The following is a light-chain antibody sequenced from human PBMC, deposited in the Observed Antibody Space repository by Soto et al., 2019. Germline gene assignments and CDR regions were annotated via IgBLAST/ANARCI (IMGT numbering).Light chain of an antibody. CDR2: DVS. J-gene: IGLJ3*02. CDR3: CSYAGSYTLV. Sequence: QSVLTQPRSVSGSPGQSVTISCTGTSSDVGAYNYVSWYQQHPGKVPKLMIYDVSRRPSGVPDRFSGSKSGNRASLTIFGLKADDEADYYCCSYAGSYTLVFGGGTKVTVL. CDR1: SSDVGAYNY. V-gene: IGLV2-11*01.